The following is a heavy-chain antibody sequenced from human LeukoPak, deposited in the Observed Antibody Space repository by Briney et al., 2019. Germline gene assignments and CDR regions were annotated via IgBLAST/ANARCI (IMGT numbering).Heavy chain of an antibody. CDR2: ISSSGSTI. J-gene: IGHJ4*02. Sequence: GGSLRLSCAASGFTFSSYEMNWVRQAPGQGLEWVSYISSSGSTIYYADSVKGRFTISRDNAKNSLYLQMNSLRAEDTAVYYCAKDQITFGGVTHLDYWGQGTLVTVSS. D-gene: IGHD3-16*01. V-gene: IGHV3-48*03. CDR1: GFTFSSYE. CDR3: AKDQITFGGVTHLDY.